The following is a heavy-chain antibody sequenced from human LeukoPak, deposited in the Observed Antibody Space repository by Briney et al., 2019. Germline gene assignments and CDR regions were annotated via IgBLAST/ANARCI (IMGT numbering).Heavy chain of an antibody. J-gene: IGHJ4*02. V-gene: IGHV3-74*01. CDR3: ARGRPHGNDY. D-gene: IGHD4-23*01. CDR2: IASDGSST. Sequence: GGSLRLSCAASGFTFSSYWMNWVRQAPGKGLVWVARIASDGSSTTYADSVKGRFSISRDNAKNTLYLQMNSLRVEDTAVYYCARGRPHGNDYWGQGTLVTVSS. CDR1: GFTFSSYW.